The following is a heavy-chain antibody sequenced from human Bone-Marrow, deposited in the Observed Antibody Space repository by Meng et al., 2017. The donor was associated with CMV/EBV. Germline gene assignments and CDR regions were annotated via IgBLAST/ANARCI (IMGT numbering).Heavy chain of an antibody. CDR1: GFTFSSYS. J-gene: IGHJ3*02. Sequence: GGSLRLSCAASGFTFSSYSMNWVRQAPGKGLEWVSSISSSSSYIYYADSVKGRFTISRENAKNSLYLQMNSLRAGDTAVYYCARGEGVVGATPFDIWGQGTMVTVSS. CDR2: ISSSSSYI. CDR3: ARGEGVVGATPFDI. D-gene: IGHD1-26*01. V-gene: IGHV3-21*01.